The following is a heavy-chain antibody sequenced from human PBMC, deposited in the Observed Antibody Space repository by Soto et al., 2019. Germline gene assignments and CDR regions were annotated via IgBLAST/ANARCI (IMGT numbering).Heavy chain of an antibody. Sequence: WASVKVSCKASGYTFTGYYMHWVRQAPGQGLEWMGWINPNSGGTNYAQKFQGRVTMTRDTSISTAYMELSRLRSDDTAVYYCARDLGLLWFGELLHWFDPWGQGTLVTVSS. D-gene: IGHD3-10*01. CDR1: GYTFTGYY. J-gene: IGHJ5*02. CDR2: INPNSGGT. CDR3: ARDLGLLWFGELLHWFDP. V-gene: IGHV1-2*02.